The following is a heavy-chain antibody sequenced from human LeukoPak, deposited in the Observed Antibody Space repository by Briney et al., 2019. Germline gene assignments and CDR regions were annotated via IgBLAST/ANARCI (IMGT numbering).Heavy chain of an antibody. J-gene: IGHJ4*02. D-gene: IGHD2/OR15-2a*01. CDR2: IYYSRSP. Sequence: PSETLSLTCTVSGGSISSGDSYWSWIRQPPGKGLECIGYIYYSRSPFYNPSLKSRVTISVDTSKNHFSLNLSSVTAADTAVYYCARGNIPYYFDYWGQGTLVTVSS. V-gene: IGHV4-30-4*08. CDR3: ARGNIPYYFDY. CDR1: GGSISSGDSY.